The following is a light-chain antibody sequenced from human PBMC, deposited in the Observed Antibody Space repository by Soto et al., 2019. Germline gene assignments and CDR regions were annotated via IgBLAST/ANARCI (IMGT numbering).Light chain of an antibody. CDR3: QQRSNWPPIT. CDR2: DAS. V-gene: IGKV3-11*01. Sequence: EVFLTQSPGTLSLSQWEIATLSWRASQSVSNNYLAWYQQKPGQAPRLLIYDASNRATGIPARFSGSGSGTDFTLTISSLEPEDFAVYYCQQRSNWPPITFGQG. J-gene: IGKJ5*01. CDR1: QSVSNNY.